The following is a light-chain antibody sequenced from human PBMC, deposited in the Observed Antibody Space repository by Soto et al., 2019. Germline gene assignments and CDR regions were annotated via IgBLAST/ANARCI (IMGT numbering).Light chain of an antibody. CDR1: RSNIGAGYD. J-gene: IGLJ2*01. V-gene: IGLV1-40*01. Sequence: QSVLTQPPSVSGAPGQRVTISCTGSRSNIGAGYDVHWYQPFPGRAPKLLLYVNNNRPSGVPDRFSGSMSGTSASLAITGLQAEDEADYYCQSYDSSLSGVVFGGGTKVTVL. CDR2: VNN. CDR3: QSYDSSLSGVV.